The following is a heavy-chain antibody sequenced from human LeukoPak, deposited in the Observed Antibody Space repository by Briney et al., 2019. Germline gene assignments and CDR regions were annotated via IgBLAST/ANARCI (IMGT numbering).Heavy chain of an antibody. CDR2: IYDSGIT. Sequence: SETLSLTCTVSGGPISRYYWSWIRQPPGKGLEWIGHIYDSGITNYNPSLKSRVTISVDTSKNQFSLKLSSVTAADTAVYYCARRGRYCSGGSCFIGLFDPWGQGTLVTVSS. CDR3: ARRGRYCSGGSCFIGLFDP. J-gene: IGHJ5*02. CDR1: GGPISRYY. V-gene: IGHV4-4*08. D-gene: IGHD2-15*01.